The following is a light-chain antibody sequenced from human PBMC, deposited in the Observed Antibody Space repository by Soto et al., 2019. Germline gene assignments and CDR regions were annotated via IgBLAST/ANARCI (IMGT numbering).Light chain of an antibody. CDR3: QQSYSTLT. CDR1: QSISSY. V-gene: IGKV1-39*01. CDR2: AAS. J-gene: IGKJ4*01. Sequence: DIQMTQSPSSLSASVGDRATITCRASQSISSYLNWYRQKPGKAPKLLIYAASSLQSGVPSRFSGSGSGTDFTLTISSLQPEDFATYYCQQSYSTLTFGGGTKVDIK.